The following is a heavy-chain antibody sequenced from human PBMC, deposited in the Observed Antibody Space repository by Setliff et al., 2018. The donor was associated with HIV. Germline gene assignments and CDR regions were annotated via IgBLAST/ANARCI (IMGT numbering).Heavy chain of an antibody. J-gene: IGHJ3*02. CDR3: ARDREAEGDAFDI. CDR1: GGTFSRDA. D-gene: IGHD3-10*01. Sequence: SVKVSCKASGGTFSRDAISWVRQAPGQGLEWMGGIISMFGTANYAQKFQGRVTITADESTNTAYMDLSSLRSEDTAVYYCARDREAEGDAFDIWGQGTMVTVSS. CDR2: IISMFGTA. V-gene: IGHV1-69*13.